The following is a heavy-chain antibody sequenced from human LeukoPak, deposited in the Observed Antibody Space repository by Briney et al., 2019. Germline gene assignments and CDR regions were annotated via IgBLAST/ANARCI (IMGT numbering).Heavy chain of an antibody. CDR1: GGSISSYY. CDR3: AKRVAAAGIFDY. Sequence: SETLSLTCTVSGGSISSYYWSWIRQPPGKGLEWIGYIYYSGSTNYNPSLKSRVTISVDRSKNQFSLRLSSVTAADTAVYYCAKRVAAAGIFDYWGQGTLVTVSS. V-gene: IGHV4-59*12. D-gene: IGHD6-13*01. J-gene: IGHJ4*02. CDR2: IYYSGST.